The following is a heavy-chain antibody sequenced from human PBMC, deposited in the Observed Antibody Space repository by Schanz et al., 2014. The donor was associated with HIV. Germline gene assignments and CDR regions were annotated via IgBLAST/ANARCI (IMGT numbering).Heavy chain of an antibody. CDR3: ARAGLHDYGDSGLDY. CDR2: IRQDGSKK. J-gene: IGHJ4*02. Sequence: EVQLVESGGGLVKPGGSLRLSCAATGFTFSDYWMTWVRQAPGKGLEWVANIRQDGSKKFYVDTVKGRFTISRDNAKNSLFLQMNSMRVEDTAVYYCARAGLHDYGDSGLDYWGQGTLVTVSS. CDR1: GFTFSDYW. D-gene: IGHD4-17*01. V-gene: IGHV3-7*01.